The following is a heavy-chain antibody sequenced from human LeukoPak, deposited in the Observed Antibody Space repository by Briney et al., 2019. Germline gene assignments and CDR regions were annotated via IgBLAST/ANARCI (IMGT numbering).Heavy chain of an antibody. V-gene: IGHV1-18*01. CDR2: IDNYSGDT. CDR3: ARGYDFWSVTNLNWFDP. CDR1: GYTFTSIG. J-gene: IGHJ5*02. Sequence: ASVKVSCKGSGYTFTSIGLSWVRQAPGQGLEWMGWIDNYSGDTEYAQNFQGRVTMTTDTTTSTAYMELRSLRSDDTAVYYCARGYDFWSVTNLNWFDPWGQGTLVTVSS. D-gene: IGHD3-3*01.